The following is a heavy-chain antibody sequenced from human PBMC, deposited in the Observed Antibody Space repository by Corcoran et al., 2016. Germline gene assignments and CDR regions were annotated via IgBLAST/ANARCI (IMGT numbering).Heavy chain of an antibody. CDR3: TTGGKWLLSDYYYGMDV. J-gene: IGHJ6*02. D-gene: IGHD3-22*01. V-gene: IGHV3-73*02. CDR2: IRSKANSYAT. CDR1: GFTFSGSA. Sequence: EVQLVESGGGLVQPGGSLKLSCAASGFTFSGSAMHWVRQASGKGLGWVGRIRSKANSYATAYAASGKGRFTISRDDSKNTAYLQMNSLKTEDTAVYYCTTGGKWLLSDYYYGMDVWGQGTTVTVSS.